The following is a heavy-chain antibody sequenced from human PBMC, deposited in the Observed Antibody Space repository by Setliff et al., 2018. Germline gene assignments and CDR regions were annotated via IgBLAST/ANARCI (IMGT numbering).Heavy chain of an antibody. CDR3: ARVEGVPAPYYMDV. V-gene: IGHV3-7*01. CDR2: IKQDGSDT. Sequence: GGSLRLSCAASGFTFSRYWMSWVRQAPGKGLEWVANIKQDGSDTYYMDSVKGRFTISRDNAKNSLYLQMNSLRAEDTAVYYCARVEGVPAPYYMDVWGKGTTVTVSS. D-gene: IGHD2-2*01. J-gene: IGHJ6*03. CDR1: GFTFSRYW.